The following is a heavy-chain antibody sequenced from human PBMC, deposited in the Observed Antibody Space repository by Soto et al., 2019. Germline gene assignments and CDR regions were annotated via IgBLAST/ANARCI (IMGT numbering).Heavy chain of an antibody. CDR2: IWYDGSNK. D-gene: IGHD2-21*02. CDR1: GFTFSSYG. Sequence: PGGSLRLSCAASGFTFSSYGMHWVRQAPGKGLEWVAVIWYDGSNKYYADSVKGRFTISRDDAKNTLFLQMNSLRDDDSAIYYCARLPKGSVVTGWGQGSLVTVSS. V-gene: IGHV3-33*01. CDR3: ARLPKGSVVTG. J-gene: IGHJ4*01.